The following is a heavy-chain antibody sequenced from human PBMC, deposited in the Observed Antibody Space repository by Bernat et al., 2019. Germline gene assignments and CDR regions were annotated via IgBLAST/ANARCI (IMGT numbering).Heavy chain of an antibody. Sequence: QVQLQESGPGLVKPSETLSLTCTVSGGSISSYHWSWIRQPPGKGLEWIGYIYYSGSTNYNPSLKSRVTISVDTSKNQFSLKLSSVTAADTAVYYCARAPGIYSSGWYYFDYWGQGTLVTVSS. J-gene: IGHJ4*02. CDR1: GGSISSYH. CDR2: IYYSGST. V-gene: IGHV4-59*01. D-gene: IGHD6-19*01. CDR3: ARAPGIYSSGWYYFDY.